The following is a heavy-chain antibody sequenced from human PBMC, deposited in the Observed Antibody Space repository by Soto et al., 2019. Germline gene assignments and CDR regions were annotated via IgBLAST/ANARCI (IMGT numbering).Heavy chain of an antibody. V-gene: IGHV1-69*12. CDR1: GGTFSSYA. Sequence: QVQLVQSGAEVKKPGSSVKVSCKASGGTFSSYALSWVRQAPGQGLEWMGGIIPIFGTANYAQKFQGRVTRTAYGSTSTAYMELSSLRSEDTAVYYCARVYGGGSYYYYGMDVWGQGTTVTVSS. CDR3: ARVYGGGSYYYYGMDV. CDR2: IIPIFGTA. D-gene: IGHD3-16*01. J-gene: IGHJ6*02.